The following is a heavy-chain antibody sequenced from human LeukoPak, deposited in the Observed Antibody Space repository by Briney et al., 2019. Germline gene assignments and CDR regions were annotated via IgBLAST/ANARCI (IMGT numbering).Heavy chain of an antibody. D-gene: IGHD6-19*01. J-gene: IGHJ6*03. Sequence: GGSLRLSCAASGFTVSSNYMSWVRQAPGKGLEWVSVIYSGGSTYYPDSVRGRFTISRDNSKNPLYLQMDSLRAEDTAVYYCARIAVAGIYYYYYMDVWGKGTTVTISS. CDR3: ARIAVAGIYYYYYMDV. CDR1: GFTVSSNY. V-gene: IGHV3-53*01. CDR2: IYSGGST.